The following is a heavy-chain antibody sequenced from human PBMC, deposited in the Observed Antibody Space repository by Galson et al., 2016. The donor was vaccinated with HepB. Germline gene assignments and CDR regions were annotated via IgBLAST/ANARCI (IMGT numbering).Heavy chain of an antibody. CDR1: GGSISLDTYY. Sequence: SETLSLTCSVSGGSISLDTYYWGWIRQPPGKGLEWIGSVSYTGSAYYNTSLQSRVTLSVDTSKNQFSLNLTSVTAADTAGYFCARRSYSNHIDSWGQGTLVIVSS. V-gene: IGHV4-39*01. D-gene: IGHD5-12*01. J-gene: IGHJ4*02. CDR3: ARRSYSNHIDS. CDR2: VSYTGSA.